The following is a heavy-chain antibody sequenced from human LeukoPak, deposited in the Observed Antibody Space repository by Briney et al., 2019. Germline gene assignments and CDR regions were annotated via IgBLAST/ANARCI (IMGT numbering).Heavy chain of an antibody. CDR2: IGRSDNIR. Sequence: GGSLRLSCVASGFTFSRHGMNWVRQAPGKGLEWISHIGRSDNIRHYADSVKGRFSISRDNAKNSLYLQMNNLRAEDTAIYCARAPGYQFLTNWGQGTLVTVSS. D-gene: IGHD6-13*01. CDR1: GFTFSRHG. V-gene: IGHV3-48*04. CDR3: ARAPGYQFLTN. J-gene: IGHJ4*02.